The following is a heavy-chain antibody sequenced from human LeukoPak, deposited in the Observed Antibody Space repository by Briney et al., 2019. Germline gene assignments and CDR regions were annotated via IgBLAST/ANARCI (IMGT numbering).Heavy chain of an antibody. CDR3: ARDRTAEAGNDYYMGV. V-gene: IGHV3-43*01. CDR1: GFTFNDYT. CDR2: ITWDGGTT. J-gene: IGHJ6*03. D-gene: IGHD6-13*01. Sequence: GGSLRLSCAASGFTFNDYTMHGVRQPPGKGRAWISLITWDGGTTYYADSVRGRFTISRDNSKNSLFLRMNGLRPADTALYYCARDRTAEAGNDYYMGVWGNGTTVIVSS.